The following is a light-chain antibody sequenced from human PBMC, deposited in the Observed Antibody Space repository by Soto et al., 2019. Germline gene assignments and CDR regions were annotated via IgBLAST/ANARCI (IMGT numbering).Light chain of an antibody. J-gene: IGKJ1*01. CDR2: LGS. CDR1: QSSLHRSVSDY. Sequence: DIVLTQSPLSLPVTPGEPASISCRSSQSSLHRSVSDYLDWYLQKPGQSPQLLIYLGSNRATGVPDRFSGSGSGTDFTLKISRVEDEDVGVYYCLPALQPPPAVGQGPNVEI. V-gene: IGKV2-28*01. CDR3: LPALQPPPA.